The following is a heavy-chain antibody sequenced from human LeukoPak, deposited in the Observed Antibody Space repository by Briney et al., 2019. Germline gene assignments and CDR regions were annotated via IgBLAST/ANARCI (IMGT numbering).Heavy chain of an antibody. CDR1: GGSVSSGSYY. Sequence: SETLSLTCTVFGGSVSSGSYYWSWIRQPPGKGLEWIGYIYYSGSTNYNPSLKSRVTISVDTSKNQFSLKLSSVTAADTAVYYCARGVVTYYYGSGSYRFDPWGQGTLVTVSS. D-gene: IGHD3-10*01. J-gene: IGHJ5*02. V-gene: IGHV4-61*01. CDR2: IYYSGST. CDR3: ARGVVTYYYGSGSYRFDP.